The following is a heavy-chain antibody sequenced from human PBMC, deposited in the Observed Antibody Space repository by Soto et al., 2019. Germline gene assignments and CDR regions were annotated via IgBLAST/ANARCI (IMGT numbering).Heavy chain of an antibody. J-gene: IGHJ4*02. V-gene: IGHV3-23*01. CDR1: GCAFGSYA. CDR3: ATGNIQLWAHPDYFDY. D-gene: IGHD5-18*01. Sequence: GSLRLACPTSGCAFGSYAMSWVRQAPGKGLEWVSTITGSGGTTYYSDSVKGRFTISRDNSKNTLFLQMNSLRAEDTAVYSCATGNIQLWAHPDYFDYWGQGTLVTVSS. CDR2: ITGSGGTT.